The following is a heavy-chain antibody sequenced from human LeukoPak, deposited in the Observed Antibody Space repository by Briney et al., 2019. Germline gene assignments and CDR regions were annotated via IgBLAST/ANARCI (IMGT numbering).Heavy chain of an antibody. CDR1: GFTFSSYA. V-gene: IGHV3-30-3*01. Sequence: PGGSLRLSCAASGFTFSSYAMHWVRQAPGKGLEWVAVISYDGSNKYYADSVKGRFTISRDNSKNTLYLQMNSLRAEDTAVYYCARDLSGSYSYYYLDYWGQGTLVTVSS. CDR3: ARDLSGSYSYYYLDY. J-gene: IGHJ4*02. D-gene: IGHD1-26*01. CDR2: ISYDGSNK.